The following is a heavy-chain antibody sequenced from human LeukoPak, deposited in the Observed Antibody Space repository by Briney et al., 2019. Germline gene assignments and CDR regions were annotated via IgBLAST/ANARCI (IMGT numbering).Heavy chain of an antibody. CDR2: ISSSTSYI. CDR3: ARVRRDGYNRRDFYYFDY. V-gene: IGHV3-21*01. CDR1: GFIFSTYS. D-gene: IGHD5-24*01. J-gene: IGHJ4*02. Sequence: GGSLRLSCAASGFIFSTYSMNWVRQAPGKGLEWVSSISSSTSYIYYADSVKGRFTISRDNAKNSLYLQMNSLRPEDTAVYYCARVRRDGYNRRDFYYFDYWGQGTLVTVSS.